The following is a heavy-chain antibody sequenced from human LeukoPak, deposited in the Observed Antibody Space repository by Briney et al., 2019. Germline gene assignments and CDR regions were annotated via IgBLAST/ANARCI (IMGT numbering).Heavy chain of an antibody. CDR3: AKVVGATSAFDI. V-gene: IGHV3-30*18. Sequence: GGSLRLSCAASGFAFSSHGMHWVRQPPGKGLEWVAVISYDENNKYYADSVKGRFTISRDNSKNTLYLQMNSLRAEDTAVYYCAKVVGATSAFDIWGQGTMVTVSS. J-gene: IGHJ3*02. CDR2: ISYDENNK. CDR1: GFAFSSHG. D-gene: IGHD1-26*01.